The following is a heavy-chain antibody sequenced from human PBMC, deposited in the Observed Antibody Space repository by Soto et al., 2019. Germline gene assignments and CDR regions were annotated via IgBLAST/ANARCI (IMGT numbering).Heavy chain of an antibody. V-gene: IGHV4-61*08. D-gene: IGHD4-4*01. CDR3: ARVTRDDYNPRPGYTVY. Sequence: PSETLSLTCTVSGGSISSGDYYWSWIRQPPGKGLEWIGYIYYSGSTNYNPSLKSRVTISIDTSNNQFSLKLSSVTAADTAVYYCARVTRDDYNPRPGYTVYWGQALLGTVSS. CDR1: GGSISSGDYY. CDR2: IYYSGST. J-gene: IGHJ4*02.